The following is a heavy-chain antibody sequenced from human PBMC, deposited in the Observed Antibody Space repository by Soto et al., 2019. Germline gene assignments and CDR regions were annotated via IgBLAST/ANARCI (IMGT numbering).Heavy chain of an antibody. CDR1: GGSISSSSSY. CDR2: IHFDGST. D-gene: IGHD6-13*01. J-gene: IGHJ4*02. V-gene: IGHV4-39*02. Sequence: SETLSLTCTVSGGSISSSSSYWGWIRQPPGKGLEWIGTIHFDGSTYYNPSLKSRVTISLDTSTNQFSLNLSSVTAADTAVYYCAREYKSSPTDWGQGTLVTVSS. CDR3: AREYKSSPTD.